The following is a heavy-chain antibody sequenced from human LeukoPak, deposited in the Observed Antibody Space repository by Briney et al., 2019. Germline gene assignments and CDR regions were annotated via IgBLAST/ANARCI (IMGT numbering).Heavy chain of an antibody. V-gene: IGHV3-33*06. CDR3: AKDAGSPNRSGGFQY. D-gene: IGHD3-22*01. J-gene: IGHJ4*02. Sequence: PGGSLRLSCAAPGFSFGSYGMHWVRQAPGKGLKWVAVIWYDGSNQHYADSVQGRFTISRDNSKNMLYLQMNSLRAEDTAVYYCAKDAGSPNRSGGFQYWGQGTLVTVSS. CDR1: GFSFGSYG. CDR2: IWYDGSNQ.